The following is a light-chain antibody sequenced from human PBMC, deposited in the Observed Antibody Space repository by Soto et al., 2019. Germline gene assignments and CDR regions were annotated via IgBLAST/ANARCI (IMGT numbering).Light chain of an antibody. Sequence: EIVLTQSPGTLSLSPGESATLSCRANQVVSSSYLAWYQHKPGQAPRLLTYHASDRATGVPDRFSGSGSGTDFALTITRLEPEDFALFYCKQYGFFPFSFGQGTKLEIK. J-gene: IGKJ2*01. CDR1: QVVSSSY. CDR3: KQYGFFPFS. V-gene: IGKV3-20*01. CDR2: HAS.